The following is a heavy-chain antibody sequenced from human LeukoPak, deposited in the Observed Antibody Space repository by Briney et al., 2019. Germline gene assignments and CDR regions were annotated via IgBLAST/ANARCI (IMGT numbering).Heavy chain of an antibody. CDR1: GFTFSNAW. J-gene: IGHJ1*01. CDR3: AKVSSSSWYPGHFQH. V-gene: IGHV3-15*01. CDR2: IKVNTDGGTT. Sequence: GGSLRLSCAASGFTFSNAWMSWVRQAPGKGLEWVGRIKVNTDGGTTDYAAPVKGRFTISRDDSKNTLYLQMSSLRAEDTAVYYCAKVSSSSWYPGHFQHWGQGTLVTVSS. D-gene: IGHD6-13*01.